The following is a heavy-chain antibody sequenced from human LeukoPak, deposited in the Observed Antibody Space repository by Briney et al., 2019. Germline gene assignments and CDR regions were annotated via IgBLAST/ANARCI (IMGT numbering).Heavy chain of an antibody. CDR3: AYQLLEAFDI. D-gene: IGHD2-2*01. Sequence: GGSLRLSCAASGFTFSSYNMNWVRQAPGKGLEWVAFIRYDGSNKYYADSVKGRFTISRDNSKNTLYLQMNSLRAEDTAVYYCAYQLLEAFDIWGQGTMVTVSS. J-gene: IGHJ3*02. V-gene: IGHV3-30*02. CDR2: IRYDGSNK. CDR1: GFTFSSYN.